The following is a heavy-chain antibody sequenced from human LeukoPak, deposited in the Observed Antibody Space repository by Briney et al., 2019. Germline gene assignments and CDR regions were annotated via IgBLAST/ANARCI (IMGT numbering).Heavy chain of an antibody. Sequence: GGSLRLSCTASGFTFRSYWMSWIRQAPGKGLEWVANIKQDGGQIYYVDSVKGRFTISRDNAKNSLFLQMNSLRAEDTVVYYCARRLGIAAAGTRPVNWFDPWGQGTLVTVSS. V-gene: IGHV3-7*01. J-gene: IGHJ5*02. CDR3: ARRLGIAAAGTRPVNWFDP. D-gene: IGHD6-13*01. CDR2: IKQDGGQI. CDR1: GFTFRSYW.